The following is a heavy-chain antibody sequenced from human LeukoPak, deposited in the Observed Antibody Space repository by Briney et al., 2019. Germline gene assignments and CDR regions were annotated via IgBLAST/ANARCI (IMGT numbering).Heavy chain of an antibody. Sequence: SETLSLTCAVYGGSFSGYYWSWIRQPPGKGLEWIGEINHSGSTNYNPSLKSRVTISVDTSKNQFSLKLSSVTAADTAVYYRATQAYEREYYFDYWGQGTLVTVSS. CDR1: GGSFSGYY. V-gene: IGHV4-34*01. CDR2: INHSGST. CDR3: ATQAYEREYYFDY. D-gene: IGHD3-3*01. J-gene: IGHJ4*02.